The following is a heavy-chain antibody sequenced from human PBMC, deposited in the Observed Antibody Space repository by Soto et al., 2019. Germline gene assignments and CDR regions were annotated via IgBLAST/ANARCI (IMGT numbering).Heavy chain of an antibody. V-gene: IGHV3-30*18. CDR2: ISYDGSNK. Sequence: QVQLVESGGGVVQPGRSLRLSCAASGFTFSSYGMHWVRQAPGKGLEWVAVISYDGSNKYYADSVKGRFTISRDNSKNTLYLQMNSLRAEDTAVYYCAKTGGSYCSGGSCYGYYYYYGMDVWGQGTTVTVSS. CDR3: AKTGGSYCSGGSCYGYYYYYGMDV. D-gene: IGHD2-15*01. J-gene: IGHJ6*02. CDR1: GFTFSSYG.